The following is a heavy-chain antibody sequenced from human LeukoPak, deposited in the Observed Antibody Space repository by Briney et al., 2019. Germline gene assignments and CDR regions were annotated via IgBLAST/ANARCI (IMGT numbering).Heavy chain of an antibody. J-gene: IGHJ1*01. CDR2: ISYDGSNK. V-gene: IGHV3-30-3*01. CDR1: GFTFSSYA. CDR3: ASEGGGGLAAAGSPAEYFQH. D-gene: IGHD6-13*01. Sequence: PGRSLRLSCAASGFTFSSYAMHWVRQAPGKGLEWVAVISYDGSNKYYADSVKGRFTISRDNSKNTLYLQMNSLRAEDTAVYYCASEGGGGLAAAGSPAEYFQHWGQGTLVTVSS.